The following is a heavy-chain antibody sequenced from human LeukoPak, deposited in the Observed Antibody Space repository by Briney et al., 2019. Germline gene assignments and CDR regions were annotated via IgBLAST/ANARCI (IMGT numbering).Heavy chain of an antibody. J-gene: IGHJ4*02. CDR2: ISWNSGSI. Sequence: GGSLRLSCAASGFTFDDYAMHWVRHAPGKGLEWVSGISWNSGSIGYADSVKGRFTISRDNAKNSLYLQMNSLRAEDTALYYCAKEKGRGYPLTFDYWGQGTLVTVSS. V-gene: IGHV3-9*01. D-gene: IGHD3-16*02. CDR1: GFTFDDYA. CDR3: AKEKGRGYPLTFDY.